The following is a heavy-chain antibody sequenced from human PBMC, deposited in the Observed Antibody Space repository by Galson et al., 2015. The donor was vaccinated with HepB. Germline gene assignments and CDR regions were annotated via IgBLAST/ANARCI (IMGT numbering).Heavy chain of an antibody. J-gene: IGHJ4*02. CDR2: INPNSGGT. CDR3: ARLEDSSGCFDY. CDR1: GYTFTGYY. D-gene: IGHD6-19*01. V-gene: IGHV1-2*06. Sequence: SVKVSCKASGYTFTGYYMHWVRQAPGQGLGWMGRINPNSGGTNYAQKFQGRVTMTRDTSISTAYMELSRLRSDDTAVYYCARLEDSSGCFDYWGQGTLVTVSS.